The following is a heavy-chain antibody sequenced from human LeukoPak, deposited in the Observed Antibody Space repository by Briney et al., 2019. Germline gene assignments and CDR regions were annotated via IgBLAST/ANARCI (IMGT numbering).Heavy chain of an antibody. J-gene: IGHJ4*02. CDR3: ARISGWPATFDY. CDR2: ISSSSSTI. CDR1: GFTFSSYS. Sequence: GGSLRLSCAASGFTFSSYSMNWVRQAPGKGLEWVSYISSSSSTIYYADSVKGRFTVSRDNAENSLYLQMNSLRAEDTAVYYCARISGWPATFDYWGQGTPVTVSS. D-gene: IGHD6-19*01. V-gene: IGHV3-48*01.